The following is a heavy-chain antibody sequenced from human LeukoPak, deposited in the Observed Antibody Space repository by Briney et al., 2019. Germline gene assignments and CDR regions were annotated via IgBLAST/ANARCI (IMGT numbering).Heavy chain of an antibody. CDR1: GFTFSSYS. D-gene: IGHD6-19*01. J-gene: IGHJ4*02. CDR3: ARDSLSGWYEHFDY. V-gene: IGHV3-21*01. Sequence: KSGGSLRLSCAASGFTFSSYSMMWVRQAPGKGLEWVSSISSSSYIYYADSVKGRFTISRDNAKNSLYLQMNSLRAEDTAVYYCARDSLSGWYEHFDYWGQGTLVTVSS. CDR2: ISSSSYI.